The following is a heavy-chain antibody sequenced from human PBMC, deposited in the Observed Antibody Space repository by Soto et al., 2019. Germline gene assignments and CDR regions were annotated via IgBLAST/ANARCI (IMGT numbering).Heavy chain of an antibody. V-gene: IGHV4-30-4*08. CDR1: GGSISSDYYH. D-gene: IGHD2-21*02. J-gene: IGHJ6*02. CDR3: AREDDGGDSLDV. CDR2: IHHSGSI. Sequence: SETLSLTCNVSGGSISSDYYHWTWVRQSPERGLEWIGYIHHSGSILYNPSLKSRVTISVDTSKNQFSLHLSSVTAADTAVYFCAREDDGGDSLDVWGQGTTVTVSS.